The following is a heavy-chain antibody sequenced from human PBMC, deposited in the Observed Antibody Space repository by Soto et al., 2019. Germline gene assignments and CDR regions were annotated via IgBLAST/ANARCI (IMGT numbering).Heavy chain of an antibody. CDR2: IYDSGST. D-gene: IGHD1-1*01. Sequence: SETLSLTCAVAGGSISSGGYSWSWIRQPPGKGLEWIGYIYDSGSTSYNPTLKSRVTISVDRSKNQFSLRLSSVTAADTAVYFCARETTARFDSWGQGILVTVSS. J-gene: IGHJ5*01. V-gene: IGHV4-30-2*01. CDR3: ARETTARFDS. CDR1: GGSISSGGYS.